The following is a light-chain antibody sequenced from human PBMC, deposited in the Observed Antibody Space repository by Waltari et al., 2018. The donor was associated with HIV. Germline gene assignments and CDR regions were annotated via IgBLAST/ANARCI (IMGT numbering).Light chain of an antibody. CDR3: QQYNNWPRT. J-gene: IGKJ1*01. CDR2: GAS. CDR1: QSVSSN. V-gene: IGKV3-15*01. Sequence: TVMTQSPATLSVSQGERVTLSCRASQSVSSNLAWYQQKRDQAPRLLIYGASTRATGLPARFSGSGSGTEFTLTISSLQSEDFAVYYCQQYNNWPRTFGQGTKVEI.